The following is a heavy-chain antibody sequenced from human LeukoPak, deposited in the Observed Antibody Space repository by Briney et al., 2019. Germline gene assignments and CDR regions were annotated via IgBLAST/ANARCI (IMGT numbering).Heavy chain of an antibody. D-gene: IGHD3-9*01. CDR3: TRPKGDYDILTGNFDY. CDR1: GGTFSSYA. V-gene: IGHV1-69*01. Sequence: SVKVSFNASGGTFSSYAISWVRQAPGQGLELMGGIIPIFGTANYAQKFQGRVTITADESTSTAYMELSSLRSEDTSLYYCTRPKGDYDILTGNFDYWGEGTLVTVSS. CDR2: IIPIFGTA. J-gene: IGHJ4*02.